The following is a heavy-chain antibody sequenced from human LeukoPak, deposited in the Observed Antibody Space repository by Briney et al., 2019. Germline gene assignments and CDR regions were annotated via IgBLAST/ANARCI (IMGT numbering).Heavy chain of an antibody. V-gene: IGHV3-13*01. CDR2: IGTDGDT. CDR3: VRVAKERVGGVYYFDY. D-gene: IGHD1-1*01. Sequence: QSGGSLRLSCAASGFTFSDYDMHWVRHATGKGLEWVSAIGTDGDTYYTGSVKGRFTISRENAKNSLYLQMNSLRAGDTAVYYCVRVAKERVGGVYYFDYWGQGPPVSVSS. J-gene: IGHJ4*02. CDR1: GFTFSDYD.